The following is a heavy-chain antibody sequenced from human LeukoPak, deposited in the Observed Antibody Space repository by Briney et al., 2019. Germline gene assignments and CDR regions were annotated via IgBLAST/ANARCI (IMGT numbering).Heavy chain of an antibody. Sequence: GGSLRLSCAVSGFTFSRSWMSWVRQAPGKGLEWVANIKEDGTDKYYVDSVRGRFTTSRDNAKNLLYLQMNNLRAEDTAVYYCAKYYYGPWGQGTLVTVSS. V-gene: IGHV3-7*03. CDR2: IKEDGTDK. J-gene: IGHJ5*02. D-gene: IGHD3-10*01. CDR3: AKYYYGP. CDR1: GFTFSRSW.